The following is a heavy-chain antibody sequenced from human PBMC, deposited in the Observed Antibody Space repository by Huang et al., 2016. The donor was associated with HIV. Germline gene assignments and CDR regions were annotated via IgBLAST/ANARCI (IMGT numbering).Heavy chain of an antibody. D-gene: IGHD4-17*01. V-gene: IGHV3-15*01. Sequence: EVQLVESGGGLVKPGGSLRLSCAASGFTFSNAWMSWVRQAPGKGLEWVGRIKSKTDGGTTDYDAPVKGRFTISRDDSKNTLYLQMNTLKTEDTAVYYCTTDRDYGDYVADAFDIWGQGTMVTVSS. J-gene: IGHJ3*02. CDR3: TTDRDYGDYVADAFDI. CDR1: GFTFSNAW. CDR2: IKSKTDGGTT.